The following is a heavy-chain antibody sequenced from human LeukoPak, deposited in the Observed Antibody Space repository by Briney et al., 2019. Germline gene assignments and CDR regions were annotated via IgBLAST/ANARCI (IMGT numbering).Heavy chain of an antibody. CDR2: IYTSGST. Sequence: SQTLSLTCTVSGGSISSGSYYRNWIRQPAGTGLEWIGRIYTSGSTNYNPSLKSRVTISVDTSKNQFSLKLSSVTAADTAVYYCARGWTGGDYPWPHWGQGTLVTVSS. V-gene: IGHV4-61*02. J-gene: IGHJ1*01. CDR3: ARGWTGGDYPWPH. D-gene: IGHD4-17*01. CDR1: GGSISSGSYY.